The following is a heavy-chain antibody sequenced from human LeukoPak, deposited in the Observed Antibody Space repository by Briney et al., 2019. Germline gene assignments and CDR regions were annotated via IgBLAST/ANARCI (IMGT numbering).Heavy chain of an antibody. CDR2: IYSGGST. CDR3: AREGPAAGNYFDY. Sequence: GGFLRLSCAASGFTVSSNYMSWVRQAPGKGLEWVSVIYSGGSTYYADSVKGRFTISRDNSKNTLYLQMNSLRAEDTAVYYCAREGPAAGNYFDYWGQGTLVTVSS. D-gene: IGHD6-13*01. J-gene: IGHJ4*02. CDR1: GFTVSSNY. V-gene: IGHV3-53*01.